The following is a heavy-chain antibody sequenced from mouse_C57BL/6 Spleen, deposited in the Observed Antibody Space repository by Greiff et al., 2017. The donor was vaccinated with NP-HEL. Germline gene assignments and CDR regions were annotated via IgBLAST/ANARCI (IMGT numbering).Heavy chain of an antibody. CDR3: ARYGFYGSSYDWYFDV. D-gene: IGHD1-1*01. CDR2: ISYSGST. Sequence: EVKLLESGPGLAKPSHTLSLTCSVTGYSITSDYWNWIRKFPGNKLEYMGYISYSGSTYYNPSLKSRISITRDTSKNQYYLQLNSVTTEDTATYYCARYGFYGSSYDWYFDVWGTGTTVTVSS. V-gene: IGHV3-8*01. CDR1: GYSITSDY. J-gene: IGHJ1*03.